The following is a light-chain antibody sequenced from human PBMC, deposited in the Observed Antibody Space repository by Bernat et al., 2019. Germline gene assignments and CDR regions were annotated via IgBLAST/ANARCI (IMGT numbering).Light chain of an antibody. CDR2: DVT. CDR3: SSYTKSRTRV. V-gene: IGLV2-14*01. CDR1: SGDCGAYYY. J-gene: IGLJ1*01. Sequence: QSALTQPASVSGSPGQSITISCTGASGDCGAYYYVCWYQQHPGRAPNLIPYDVTNRPSGVSNRFSGSKSDNTASLTISGLQAEDEADYYCSSYTKSRTRVFGTGTRVAVL.